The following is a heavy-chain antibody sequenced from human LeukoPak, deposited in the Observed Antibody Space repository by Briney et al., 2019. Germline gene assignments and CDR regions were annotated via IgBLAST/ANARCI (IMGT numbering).Heavy chain of an antibody. V-gene: IGHV4-4*02. CDR2: ANLQGST. J-gene: IGHJ4*02. Sequence: SGTLSLTCGVSGGSITSTNYWTWVRQPPGKGLEWIGEANLQGSTNYNPSLMGRVAISVDTSENHISLQLTSVTAADTAVHYCAREGGPYRPLDYSGQGALVTVSS. CDR3: AREGGPYRPLDY. CDR1: GGSITSTNY.